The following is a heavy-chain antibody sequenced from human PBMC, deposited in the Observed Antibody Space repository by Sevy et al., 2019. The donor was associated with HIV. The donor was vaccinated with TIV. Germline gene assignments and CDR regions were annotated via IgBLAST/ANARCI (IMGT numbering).Heavy chain of an antibody. CDR1: GFTFSNYG. CDR3: ARDKLQTTGSLGDYYYGLDV. Sequence: GGSLRLSCAGSGFTFSNYGVHWVRQAPGKGLEWVAIIWYDGSNKYYTESVKGRFTISRDNSKNMLYLQMNGLRAEDTAVYYCARDKLQTTGSLGDYYYGLDVWGQGTRVTVSS. V-gene: IGHV3-33*01. J-gene: IGHJ6*02. D-gene: IGHD3-16*01. CDR2: IWYDGSNK.